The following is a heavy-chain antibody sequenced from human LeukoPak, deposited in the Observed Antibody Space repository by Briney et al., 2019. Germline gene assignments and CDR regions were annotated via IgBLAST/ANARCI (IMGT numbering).Heavy chain of an antibody. J-gene: IGHJ3*02. V-gene: IGHV3-23*01. D-gene: IGHD5-18*01. Sequence: PGGSLRLSCAASGFTFSAYAVTWVRQAPGKGLEWVSAICSSGATTYYADSVKGRFTISRDNSKNTLYLQMKSLRAEDTAVYYCAKDRAIHLVPYYLVPDIWGQGTMVTVSS. CDR2: ICSSGATT. CDR1: GFTFSAYA. CDR3: AKDRAIHLVPYYLVPDI.